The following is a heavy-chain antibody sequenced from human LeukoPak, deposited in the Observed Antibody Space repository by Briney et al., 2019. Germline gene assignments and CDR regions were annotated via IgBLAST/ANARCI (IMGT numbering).Heavy chain of an antibody. CDR1: GFTFSSYS. CDR2: MSSSDDGR. Sequence: PGGSLRLSCAASGFTFSSYSMNWVRQAPGKGLEWVSAMSSSDDGRYYAASVRGRFTISRDTSRSTLYLQMNSLRAEDTAVYYCAKGGDPIYGDAFDIWGQGTMVTVSS. J-gene: IGHJ3*02. D-gene: IGHD2-21*02. V-gene: IGHV3-23*01. CDR3: AKGGDPIYGDAFDI.